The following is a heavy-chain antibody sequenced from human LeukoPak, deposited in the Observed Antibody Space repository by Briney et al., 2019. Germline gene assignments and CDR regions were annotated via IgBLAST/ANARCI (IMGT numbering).Heavy chain of an antibody. D-gene: IGHD6-6*01. CDR2: IYYTGST. CDR3: ARQYSSSSRWFDT. Sequence: PSETLSLTCTLSGGSISSDYWSWIRQPPGRGLEWIGYIYYTGSTNYNPSLKSRVTISVDTSKNHFSLKLSSVTAADTAVYYCARQYSSSSRWFDTWGQGTLVPVSS. CDR1: GGSISSDY. V-gene: IGHV4-59*08. J-gene: IGHJ5*02.